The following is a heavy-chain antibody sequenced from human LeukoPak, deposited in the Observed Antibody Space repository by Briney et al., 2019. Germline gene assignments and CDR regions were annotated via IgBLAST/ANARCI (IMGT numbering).Heavy chain of an antibody. CDR3: ARHSSYTGMARYGMDV. J-gene: IGHJ6*02. CDR2: IYYSGST. V-gene: IGHV4-59*08. Sequence: SETLSLTCTVSGGSISSYYWSWIRQPPGKGLGWIGYIYYSGSTNYNPSLKSRVTISVDTSKNQFSLKLSSVTAAATAVYYCARHSSYTGMARYGMDVWGQGTTVTVSS. D-gene: IGHD5-18*01. CDR1: GGSISSYY.